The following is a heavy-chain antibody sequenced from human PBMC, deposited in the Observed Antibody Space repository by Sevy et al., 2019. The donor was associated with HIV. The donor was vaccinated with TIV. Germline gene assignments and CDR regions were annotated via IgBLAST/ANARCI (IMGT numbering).Heavy chain of an antibody. CDR1: GFSFSSYG. Sequence: GGSQRLSCAASGFSFSSYGMHWVRQAPGKGLEWMSYIQYDGSNKDYADSVKGRFTISRDNSKNTLYLQMNSLRVEDTAVLYCVKEGGGEGGDHWGQGTLVTVSS. J-gene: IGHJ4*02. CDR2: IQYDGSNK. CDR3: VKEGGGEGGDH. V-gene: IGHV3-30*02. D-gene: IGHD3-16*01.